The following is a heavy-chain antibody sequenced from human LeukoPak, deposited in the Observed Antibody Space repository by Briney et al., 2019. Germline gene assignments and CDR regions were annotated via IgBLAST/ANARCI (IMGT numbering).Heavy chain of an antibody. J-gene: IGHJ4*02. CDR1: GDSVSSTRAS. D-gene: IGHD3-16*01. V-gene: IGHV6-1*01. CDR2: TYYRSKWFN. Sequence: SQTLSLTCAIFGDSVSSTRASWNWIRQSPSRGPQWLGRTYYRSKWFNDYAVSVKSRIIITPDTSENQFSLHLNSVTPEDTAVYCCAREGWGPTSFDSWGQGTLVTVSS. CDR3: AREGWGPTSFDS.